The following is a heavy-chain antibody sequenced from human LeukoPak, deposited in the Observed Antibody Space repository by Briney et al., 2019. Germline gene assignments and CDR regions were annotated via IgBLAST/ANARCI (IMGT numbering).Heavy chain of an antibody. CDR3: ARDVYSSSSSYYYYGMDV. CDR1: GFTFSSHY. V-gene: IGHV3-11*01. J-gene: IGHJ6*02. Sequence: PGGSLRLSCAASGFTFSSHYMNWIRQAPGKGLEWVSYISSGGSSIYYADSVEGRFTISRDNAKNSLYLQMNSLRAEDTAVYYCARDVYSSSSSYYYYGMDVWGQGTTVTVSS. D-gene: IGHD6-6*01. CDR2: ISSGGSSI.